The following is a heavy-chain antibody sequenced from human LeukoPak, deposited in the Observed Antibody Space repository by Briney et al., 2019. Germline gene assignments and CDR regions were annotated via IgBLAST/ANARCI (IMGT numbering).Heavy chain of an antibody. D-gene: IGHD2-21*02. Sequence: GSLRLSCAASGFTFSNYGMNWVRQAPGKGLEWVSVISYDGSNKYFADSVKGRFTISRDNSKNTLYLQMNSLRAEDTAVYYCARDRTETAIDYWGQGTLVTVSS. J-gene: IGHJ4*02. V-gene: IGHV3-30*03. CDR2: ISYDGSNK. CDR3: ARDRTETAIDY. CDR1: GFTFSNYG.